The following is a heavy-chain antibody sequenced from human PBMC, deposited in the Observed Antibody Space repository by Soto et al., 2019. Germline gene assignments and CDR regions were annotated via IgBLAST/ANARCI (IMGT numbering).Heavy chain of an antibody. CDR1: GFTFRSYV. J-gene: IGHJ1*01. Sequence: QVQLVESGGGVVQPGTSLRVSCVGSGFTFRSYVIHWVRQAPGKGLEWVALTSYDGSDKYYGDSVGGRFTISRDNSRNTVDLQMDNLRLEDTALYYCARWGTTGGLDVWGQGTLVSV. CDR3: ARWGTTGGLDV. V-gene: IGHV3-30*19. D-gene: IGHD3-16*01. CDR2: TSYDGSDK.